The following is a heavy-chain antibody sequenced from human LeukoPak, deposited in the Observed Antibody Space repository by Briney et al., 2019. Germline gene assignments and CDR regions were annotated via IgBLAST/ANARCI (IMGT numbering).Heavy chain of an antibody. CDR3: AHTPNWGGFAIRRFDY. J-gene: IGHJ4*02. CDR2: IYWNDDK. D-gene: IGHD7-27*01. Sequence: SGPTLVKPTQTLTLTCTFSGFSLSTSGVGVGWIRQPPGKALEWLALIYWNDDKRYSPSLKSRLTITKDTSKNQVVLTMTNMDPVDTATYYCAHTPNWGGFAIRRFDYWGQGTLVTVSS. CDR1: GFSLSTSGVG. V-gene: IGHV2-5*01.